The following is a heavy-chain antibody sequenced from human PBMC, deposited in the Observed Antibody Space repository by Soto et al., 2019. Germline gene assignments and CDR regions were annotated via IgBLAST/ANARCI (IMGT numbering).Heavy chain of an antibody. D-gene: IGHD6-13*01. CDR3: AADHSTNYYYYGMDV. CDR2: INPNSGGS. Sequence: ASVKVSCKASGYIFTDYSIHWVRQAPGQGLEWMGGINPNSGGSNYAQKFQERVTITRDMSTSTAYMELSSLRSEDTAVYYCAADHSTNYYYYGMDVWGQGTTVTVSS. CDR1: GYIFTDYS. J-gene: IGHJ6*02. V-gene: IGHV1-2*02.